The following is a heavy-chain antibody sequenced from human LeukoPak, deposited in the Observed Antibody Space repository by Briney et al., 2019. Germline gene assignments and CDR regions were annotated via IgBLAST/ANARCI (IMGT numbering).Heavy chain of an antibody. CDR2: IYQSGST. CDR3: ARVIVRVGATGGGKFDY. V-gene: IGHV4-38-2*02. D-gene: IGHD1-26*01. J-gene: IGHJ4*02. CDR1: GYSISSGYY. Sequence: PSETLSLTCTVSGYSISSGYYWGWIRQPPGKGLEWIGSIYQSGSTYYNPSLKSRVTISVDTSKNQFSLKLSSVIAADTAVYYCARVIVRVGATGGGKFDYWGQGTLVIVS.